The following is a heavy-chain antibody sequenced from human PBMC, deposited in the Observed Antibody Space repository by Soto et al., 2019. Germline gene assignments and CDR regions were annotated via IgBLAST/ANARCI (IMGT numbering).Heavy chain of an antibody. CDR3: AKAAVLLWFGELSFFDY. V-gene: IGHV3-23*01. J-gene: IGHJ4*02. D-gene: IGHD3-10*01. CDR2: ISGSGGST. Sequence: SLRLSCAASGFTFSSYAMSWVRQAPGKGLEWVSAISGSGGSTYYADSVKGRFTISRDNSKNTLYLQMNSLRAEDTAVYYCAKAAVLLWFGELSFFDYWGQGTLVTVSS. CDR1: GFTFSSYA.